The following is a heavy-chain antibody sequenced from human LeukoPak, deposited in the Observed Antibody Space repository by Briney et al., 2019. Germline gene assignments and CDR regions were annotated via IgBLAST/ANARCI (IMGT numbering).Heavy chain of an antibody. D-gene: IGHD2-2*01. Sequence: GGSLRLSCAASGFTFSSYSMNWVRQAPGKGLEWVSSISSSSSYIYYADSVKGRFTISRDNAKNSLYLQMNSLRAEDTAVYYCARDQDIVVVPAATGGFGYWGQGTLVTVSS. CDR2: ISSSSSYI. V-gene: IGHV3-21*01. CDR1: GFTFSSYS. J-gene: IGHJ4*02. CDR3: ARDQDIVVVPAATGGFGY.